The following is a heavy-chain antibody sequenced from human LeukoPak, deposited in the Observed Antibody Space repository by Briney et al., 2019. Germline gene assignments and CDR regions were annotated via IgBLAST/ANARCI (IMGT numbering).Heavy chain of an antibody. CDR3: ASLDTAIATNFDY. CDR1: GGSISSSNW. Sequence: PSETLSLTCAVSGGSISSSNWWSWVRQPPGKGLEWIGEIYHSGSTNYNPSLKSRVTISVDTSKNQFSLKLSSVTAADTAVYYCASLDTAIATNFDYWGQGTLVTVSS. CDR2: IYHSGST. J-gene: IGHJ4*02. D-gene: IGHD5-18*01. V-gene: IGHV4-4*02.